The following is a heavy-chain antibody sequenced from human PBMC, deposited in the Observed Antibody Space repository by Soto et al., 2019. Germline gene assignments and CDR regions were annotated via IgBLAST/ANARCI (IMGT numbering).Heavy chain of an antibody. Sequence: QVQLVESGGGVVQPGRSLRLSCAASGFTFSNYGMHWVRQAPGKGLEWVAVISYDGSDKYYADSVKGRFTISRDNSKNTLYVQMNSLRAADTAVYYCAKTPDHDEDNAFDVWGQGTKVTVSS. V-gene: IGHV3-30*18. CDR2: ISYDGSDK. D-gene: IGHD2-15*01. CDR1: GFTFSNYG. J-gene: IGHJ3*01. CDR3: AKTPDHDEDNAFDV.